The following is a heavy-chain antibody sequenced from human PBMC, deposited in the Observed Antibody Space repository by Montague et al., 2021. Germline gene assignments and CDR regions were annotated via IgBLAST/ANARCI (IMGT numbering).Heavy chain of an antibody. V-gene: IGHV2-5*02. D-gene: IGHD5-12*01. CDR3: AHRQGGYDLWY. Sequence: PALVKPTQTLTLTCTFSGFSLSTSGVGVGWIRQPPGKALEWLALIYWGDDKRYSPSLKSRLTITKDTSKNQVVLTMTNMDPVDTATYYCAHRQGGYDLWYWGQGTLVTVSS. J-gene: IGHJ4*02. CDR2: IYWGDDK. CDR1: GFSLSTSGVG.